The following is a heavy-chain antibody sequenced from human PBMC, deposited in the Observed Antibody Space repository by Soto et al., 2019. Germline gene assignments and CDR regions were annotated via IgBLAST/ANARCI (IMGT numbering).Heavy chain of an antibody. Sequence: PGGSLRLSCAASGFTFDDYAMHWVRQAPGKGLEWVSLISWDGGSTYYADSVKGRFTISRDNSKNSLYLQMNSLRTEDTALYYCAKGLDRNYYYDGPRGAFDIWGQGTMVTVSS. CDR2: ISWDGGST. J-gene: IGHJ3*02. D-gene: IGHD3-22*01. CDR1: GFTFDDYA. CDR3: AKGLDRNYYYDGPRGAFDI. V-gene: IGHV3-43*01.